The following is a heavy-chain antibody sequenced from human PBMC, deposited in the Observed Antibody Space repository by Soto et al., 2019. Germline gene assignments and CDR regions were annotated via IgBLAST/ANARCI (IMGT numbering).Heavy chain of an antibody. CDR2: TYYRSKWYY. Sequence: QTLSLTCAITGGRVSSNSAGWSWVRQSPSRGLEWLGRTYYRSKWYYEYAVSVRGRITINPDTSKNQYSLQMNSVTPEDTAVYFCARGEQYSGRIFDYWGQGTLVTVSS. D-gene: IGHD1-26*01. V-gene: IGHV6-1*01. J-gene: IGHJ4*01. CDR1: GGRVSSNSAG. CDR3: ARGEQYSGRIFDY.